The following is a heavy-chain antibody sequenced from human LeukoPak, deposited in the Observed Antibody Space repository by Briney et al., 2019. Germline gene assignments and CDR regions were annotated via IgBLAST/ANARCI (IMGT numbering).Heavy chain of an antibody. Sequence: SETLSLTCTVSGGSISSYYWSWIRQPPGKGLEWIGYIYYSGSTNYNPSLKSRVTISVDTSKNQFSLKLSSVTAADTAVYYCARAPYCTSTNCFGHWFDPWGQGTLVIVSS. J-gene: IGHJ5*02. CDR2: IYYSGST. V-gene: IGHV4-59*01. CDR3: ARAPYCTSTNCFGHWFDP. CDR1: GGSISSYY. D-gene: IGHD2-2*01.